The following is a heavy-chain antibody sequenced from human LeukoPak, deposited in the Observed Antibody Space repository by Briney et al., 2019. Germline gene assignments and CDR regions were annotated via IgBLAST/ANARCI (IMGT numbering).Heavy chain of an antibody. D-gene: IGHD6-13*01. V-gene: IGHV1-69*05. CDR1: GGTFSSYA. CDR2: IIPIFGTA. Sequence: GSSVKVSCKASGGTFSSYAISWVRQAPGQGLEWMGGIIPIFGTANYAQKFQGRVTITTDESTSTAYMELSSLRSEDTAVYYCARAQSAAVIAAALGYWGQGTLVTVSS. CDR3: ARAQSAAVIAAALGY. J-gene: IGHJ4*02.